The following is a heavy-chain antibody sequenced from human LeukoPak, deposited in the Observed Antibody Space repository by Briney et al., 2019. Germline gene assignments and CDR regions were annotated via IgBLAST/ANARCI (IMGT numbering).Heavy chain of an antibody. V-gene: IGHV1-3*01. J-gene: IGHJ4*02. Sequence: ASVKVSCKASGYTFTSYAMHWVRQAPGQRLEWMGWINAGNGNTKYSQKFQGRVTITRDTSASTAYMELSSLRSEDTAVYYCARSDFWSGYQTGIDYWGQGTLDTVSS. D-gene: IGHD3-3*01. CDR1: GYTFTSYA. CDR2: INAGNGNT. CDR3: ARSDFWSGYQTGIDY.